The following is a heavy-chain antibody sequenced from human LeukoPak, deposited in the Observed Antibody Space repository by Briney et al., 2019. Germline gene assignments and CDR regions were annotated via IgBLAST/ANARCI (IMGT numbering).Heavy chain of an antibody. V-gene: IGHV3-21*01. CDR2: ISSSTSYI. J-gene: IGHJ4*02. D-gene: IGHD1-1*01. Sequence: GGSLRLSCAASGFTFSSYSMNWIRQAPGKGLEWVSSISSSTSYIYYADSVKGRFTVSRDNAKNSLFLQMNSLRAEDTAIYYCARSLTTLTYEGYWGQGTLVTVSS. CDR1: GFTFSSYS. CDR3: ARSLTTLTYEGY.